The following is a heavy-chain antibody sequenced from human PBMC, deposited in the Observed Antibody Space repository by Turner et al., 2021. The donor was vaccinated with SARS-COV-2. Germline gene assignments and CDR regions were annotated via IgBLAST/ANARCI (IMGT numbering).Heavy chain of an antibody. CDR3: ATRMTTLPQ. CDR2: IYSGGST. D-gene: IGHD4-17*01. Sequence: EVHLVESGGGLVQPGGSLSLSCPASGFAVSNNYMSWVRQAAGKGLEWVSLIYSGGSTYYADSVTGRFTISRDNSKNTLYLQMNSLRAEDTAVYYCATRMTTLPQWGQGTLVTVSS. V-gene: IGHV3-66*01. CDR1: GFAVSNNY. J-gene: IGHJ4*02.